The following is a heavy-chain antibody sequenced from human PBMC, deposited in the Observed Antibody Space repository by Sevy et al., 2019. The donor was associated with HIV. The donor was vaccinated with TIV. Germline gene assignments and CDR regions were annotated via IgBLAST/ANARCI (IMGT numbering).Heavy chain of an antibody. D-gene: IGHD2-15*01. CDR1: GFTFSDYY. CDR3: EVGGGSSYYYGMDV. Sequence: GGSLRLSCAASGFTFSDYYMSWIRQAPGKGLEWVSYISSSGSTIYYADSVKGRFTISRENDKNSLNLQMNSLRAENTAVYSCEVGGGSSYYYGMDVWGQGTTVTVSS. J-gene: IGHJ6*02. V-gene: IGHV3-11*01. CDR2: ISSSGSTI.